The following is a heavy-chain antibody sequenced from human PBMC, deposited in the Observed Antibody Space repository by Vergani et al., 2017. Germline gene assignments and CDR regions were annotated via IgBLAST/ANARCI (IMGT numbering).Heavy chain of an antibody. D-gene: IGHD2-21*01. Sequence: EVQLVESGGGLVKPGGSLRLSCAASGFTFSSYAMSWVRQAPGKGLEWVSAISGSGGSTYYADSVKGRFTISRDNSKNTLYLQMNSLRAEDTAVYYCAKVSSIVVVIAKWGFDYWGQGTLVTVSS. J-gene: IGHJ4*02. CDR2: ISGSGGST. V-gene: IGHV3-23*04. CDR3: AKVSSIVVVIAKWGFDY. CDR1: GFTFSSYA.